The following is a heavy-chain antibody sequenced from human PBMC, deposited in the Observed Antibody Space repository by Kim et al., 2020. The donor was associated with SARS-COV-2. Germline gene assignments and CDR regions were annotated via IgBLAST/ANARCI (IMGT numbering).Heavy chain of an antibody. J-gene: IGHJ4*02. CDR2: ISHPGGA. D-gene: IGHD2-21*02. CDR3: ARGQYQRILVVVTATPYLDY. CDR1: SEAFNGFY. V-gene: IGHV4-34*01. Sequence: SETLSLTCAVYSEAFNGFYWTWVRQSPGKGLECIGEISHPGGANYNPSLKGRVAISKDTYRKQVSLKLTSVTAADTGVYYCARGQYQRILVVVTATPYLDYWAQGTQVIVSS.